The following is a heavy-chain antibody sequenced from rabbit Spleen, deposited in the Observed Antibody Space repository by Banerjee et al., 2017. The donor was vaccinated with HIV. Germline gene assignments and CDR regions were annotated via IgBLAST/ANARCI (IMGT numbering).Heavy chain of an antibody. D-gene: IGHD1-1*01. J-gene: IGHJ4*01. CDR3: ARDLTVVIGWNFNL. V-gene: IGHV1S45*01. CDR2: FDVTKYGTA. CDR1: GLDFSKNYW. Sequence: QEQLVESGGGLVKPGAALTLTCKASGLDFSKNYWICWVRQAPGKGLEWIGCFDVTKYGTAYYASWAKGRFTISKTSSTTVTLRMTSLTAADTATYFCARDLTVVIGWNFNLWGQGTLVTVS.